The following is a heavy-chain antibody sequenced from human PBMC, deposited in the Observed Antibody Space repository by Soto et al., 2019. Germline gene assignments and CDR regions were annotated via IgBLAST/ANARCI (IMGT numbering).Heavy chain of an antibody. CDR2: ISWDSTTV. Sequence: SLILYFSASGFTFDTCAMHWCRQAPGKGLEWVSGISWDSTTVGYADSVKGRFTISRDAAKNSLYLQMNSLRRGDTALYYCVQGRYPTMATPLDHWGQGTLVTVSS. J-gene: IGHJ5*02. V-gene: IGHV3-9*01. D-gene: IGHD1-1*01. CDR1: GFTFDTCA. CDR3: VQGRYPTMATPLDH.